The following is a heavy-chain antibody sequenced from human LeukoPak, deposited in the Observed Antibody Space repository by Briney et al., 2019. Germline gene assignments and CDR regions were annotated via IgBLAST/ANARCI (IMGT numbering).Heavy chain of an antibody. V-gene: IGHV1-24*01. CDR1: GYTLTELS. Sequence: ASVKVSCKVSGYTLTELSMHWVRQAPGKGLEWMGGFDPEDGKTIYAQKFQGRVTMTEDTSTDTAYMELSSLRSEDTAVYYCATEFGYPQTNWFDPWGQGTLVTVSS. J-gene: IGHJ5*02. CDR2: FDPEDGKT. CDR3: ATEFGYPQTNWFDP. D-gene: IGHD3-22*01.